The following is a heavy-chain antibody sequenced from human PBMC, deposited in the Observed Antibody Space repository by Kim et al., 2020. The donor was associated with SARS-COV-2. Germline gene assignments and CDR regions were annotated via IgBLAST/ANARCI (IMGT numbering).Heavy chain of an antibody. J-gene: IGHJ4*02. CDR3: VKYTSGTYYNRIDY. Sequence: FNPSLKSRLTISVDTSKNQFSLKLSSVTAADTALYYCVKYTSGTYYNRIDYWGQGTLVTVSS. V-gene: IGHV4-39*01. D-gene: IGHD3-10*01.